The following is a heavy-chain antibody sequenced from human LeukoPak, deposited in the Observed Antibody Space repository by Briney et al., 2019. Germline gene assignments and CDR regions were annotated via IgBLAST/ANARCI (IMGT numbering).Heavy chain of an antibody. J-gene: IGHJ3*02. D-gene: IGHD4-23*01. CDR1: GYTFTSYG. CDR2: INPNSGGT. V-gene: IGHV1-2*02. Sequence: ASVKVSCKASGYTFTSYGISWVRQAPGQGLEWMGWINPNSGGTNYAQKFQGRVTMTRDTSISTAYMELSRLRSDDTAVYYCARANGGNDAFDIWGQGTMVTVSS. CDR3: ARANGGNDAFDI.